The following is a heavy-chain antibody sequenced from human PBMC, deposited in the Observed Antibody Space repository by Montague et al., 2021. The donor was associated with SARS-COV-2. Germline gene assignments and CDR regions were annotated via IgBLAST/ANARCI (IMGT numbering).Heavy chain of an antibody. J-gene: IGHJ4*02. Sequence: SLRLSCAASGFTSGDYQMTWVRQAPGKGLQWVANINQDETAKTYVDSVKGRFTISRDNAKNSLILQMNSLKDEDTAVHYCARSPRGSGTGWLDYWGQGTLVTVSS. CDR1: GFTSGDYQ. V-gene: IGHV3-7*01. CDR3: ARSPRGSGTGWLDY. CDR2: INQDETAK. D-gene: IGHD3/OR15-3a*01.